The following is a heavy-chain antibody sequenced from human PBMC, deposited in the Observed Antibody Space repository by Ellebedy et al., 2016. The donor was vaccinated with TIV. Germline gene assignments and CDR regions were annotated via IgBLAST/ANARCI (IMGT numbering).Heavy chain of an antibody. V-gene: IGHV4-59*01. Sequence: MPGGSLRLSCTVSGDSISSYYWSWIRQPPGKGLEWIGYIYYGGTTNYNPSLKSRVTMSLDTSKNQFSLKLSSVTAADTAVYYCARGFDMWGQGTMVTVSS. CDR2: IYYGGTT. CDR3: ARGFDM. J-gene: IGHJ3*02. CDR1: GDSISSYY.